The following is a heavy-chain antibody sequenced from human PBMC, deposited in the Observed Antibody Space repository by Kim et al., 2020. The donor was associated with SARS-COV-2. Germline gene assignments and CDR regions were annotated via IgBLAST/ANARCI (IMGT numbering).Heavy chain of an antibody. Sequence: GGSLRLSCVGSGFTFSSYEMIWIRQAPGKGLEWVSYISNSDSTRYYAESVKGRFTISRDNAKNSMYLQMSSLRAEDTAVYYCAREVEDCSSTSCYEVFDPWGQGTLVTVSS. V-gene: IGHV3-48*03. CDR3: AREVEDCSSTSCYEVFDP. CDR2: ISNSDSTR. CDR1: GFTFSSYE. D-gene: IGHD2-2*01. J-gene: IGHJ5*02.